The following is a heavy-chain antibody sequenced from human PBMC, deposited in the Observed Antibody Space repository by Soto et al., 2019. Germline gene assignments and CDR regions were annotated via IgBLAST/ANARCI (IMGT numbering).Heavy chain of an antibody. CDR1: GGSISSGGYS. J-gene: IGHJ4*02. D-gene: IGHD6-13*01. CDR2: IYYSGST. V-gene: IGHV4-61*08. Sequence: SETLSLTCAVSGGSISSGGYSWSWIRQPPGKGLEWIGYIYYSGSTNYNPSLKSRVTISVDTSKNQFSLKLSSVTAADTAVYYCARDGKGSNHNDYWGQGTLVTVSS. CDR3: ARDGKGSNHNDY.